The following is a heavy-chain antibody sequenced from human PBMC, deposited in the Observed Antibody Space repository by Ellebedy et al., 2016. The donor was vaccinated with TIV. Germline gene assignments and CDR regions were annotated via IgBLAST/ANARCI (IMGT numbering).Heavy chain of an antibody. J-gene: IGHJ4*02. Sequence: SETLSLXXSVSGGSIRSYYWSWIRQPPGKGLEWIGYIYSSGSTYYNPSLSSRLTISVDTSKNQFSLKLTSVTAADTAVYYCARAANTARYYFDYWGQGTLATVSS. CDR2: IYSSGST. CDR3: ARAANTARYYFDY. V-gene: IGHV4-59*12. D-gene: IGHD5-18*01. CDR1: GGSIRSYY.